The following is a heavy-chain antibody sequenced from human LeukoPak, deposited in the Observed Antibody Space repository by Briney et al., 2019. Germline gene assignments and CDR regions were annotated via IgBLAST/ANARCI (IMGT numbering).Heavy chain of an antibody. CDR1: GFTFSSYA. D-gene: IGHD1-26*01. CDR2: ISSSSDYI. Sequence: GGSLRLSCAASGFTFSSYAMSWVRQAPGKGLEWVSSISSSSDYIYYADSVKGRFTISRVNAKNSLYLQMNSLRAEDTAVYYCASAPLGSTRPWGQGTLVTVSS. V-gene: IGHV3-21*01. J-gene: IGHJ5*02. CDR3: ASAPLGSTRP.